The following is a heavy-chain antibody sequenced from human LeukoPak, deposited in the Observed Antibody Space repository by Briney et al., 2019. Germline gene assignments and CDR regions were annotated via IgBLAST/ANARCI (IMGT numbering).Heavy chain of an antibody. Sequence: GGSLRLSCAASGFTFSDYYMSWIRQAPGKGLEWVSYISSSGSTIYHADSVKGRFTISRDNSKNTLYLQMNSLRAEDSAVYFCAKDGYGSGGRWFDPWGRGTLVTVSS. J-gene: IGHJ5*02. CDR1: GFTFSDYY. CDR3: AKDGYGSGGRWFDP. D-gene: IGHD3-10*01. V-gene: IGHV3-11*01. CDR2: ISSSGSTI.